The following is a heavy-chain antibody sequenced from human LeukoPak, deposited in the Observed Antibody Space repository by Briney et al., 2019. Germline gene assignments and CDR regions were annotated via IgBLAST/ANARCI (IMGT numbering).Heavy chain of an antibody. CDR1: GFTFSSYA. V-gene: IGHV3-23*01. D-gene: IGHD3-22*01. Sequence: GGSLRLSCAASGFTFSSYAMSWVRQAPGKGLEWVSAISGSGGSTYYADSVKGRFIISRDNSKNTLYLQMNSLRAEDTAVYYCAKDSGYYDSSGYSSLFDYWGQGTLVTVSS. CDR3: AKDSGYYDSSGYSSLFDY. CDR2: ISGSGGST. J-gene: IGHJ4*02.